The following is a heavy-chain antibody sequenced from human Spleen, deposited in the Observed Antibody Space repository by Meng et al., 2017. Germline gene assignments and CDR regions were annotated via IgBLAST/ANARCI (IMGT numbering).Heavy chain of an antibody. V-gene: IGHV4-31*03. J-gene: IGHJ5*02. Sequence: VQLQEPGPGLVKPSQTLSIPCSVAGGSISSGGYNWSWIRQHPGKGLEWIGHMYYSGSTYYNPSLKSRVTISVDTSQNQFSLKLSSVTAADTAVYYCAANRDGFDPWGQGTLVTVSS. CDR1: GGSISSGGYN. CDR2: MYYSGST. CDR3: AANRDGFDP.